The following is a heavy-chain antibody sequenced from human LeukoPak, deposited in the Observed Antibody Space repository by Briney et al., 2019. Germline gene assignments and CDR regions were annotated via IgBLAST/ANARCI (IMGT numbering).Heavy chain of an antibody. V-gene: IGHV1-2*02. J-gene: IGHJ4*02. CDR3: ARYYIEGRCFDY. D-gene: IGHD3-10*01. CDR1: GYNFIGYY. Sequence: ASVRVSCKASGYNFIGYYMNWVRQAPGQGLEWMGWINPNSGGTNYAQKFQGRVTMTRDTSIRTAYMELSRLRSDDTAMYYCARYYIEGRCFDYWGQGTLVTVSS. CDR2: INPNSGGT.